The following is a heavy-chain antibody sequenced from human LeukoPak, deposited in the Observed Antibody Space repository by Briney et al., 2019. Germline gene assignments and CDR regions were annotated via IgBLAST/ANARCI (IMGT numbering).Heavy chain of an antibody. CDR2: IYYSGST. Sequence: ETLSLTCTVSGGSVSSGSYYWSWIRQPPGQGLEWIGYIYYSGSTNYNPSLKSRVTISVDTSKNQFSLKLSSVTAADTAVYYCARDPYYYDSSGSPRGYAFDIWGQGTMVTVSS. CDR3: ARDPYYYDSSGSPRGYAFDI. CDR1: GGSVSSGSYY. V-gene: IGHV4-61*01. D-gene: IGHD3-22*01. J-gene: IGHJ3*02.